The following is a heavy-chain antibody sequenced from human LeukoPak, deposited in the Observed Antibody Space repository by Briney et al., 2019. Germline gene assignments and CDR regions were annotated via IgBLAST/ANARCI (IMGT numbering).Heavy chain of an antibody. J-gene: IGHJ5*02. CDR3: AGTPLSLYYYDSSGYPEVGWFDP. CDR2: IYYSGST. Sequence: PSETLSLTCTVSGGSISGYYWSWIRQPPGKGLEWIGYIYYSGSTNYNPSLKSRVTISEDSSKNQFSLKLSSVTAADTAVYYCAGTPLSLYYYDSSGYPEVGWFDPWGQGTLVTVSS. CDR1: GGSISGYY. D-gene: IGHD3-22*01. V-gene: IGHV4-59*12.